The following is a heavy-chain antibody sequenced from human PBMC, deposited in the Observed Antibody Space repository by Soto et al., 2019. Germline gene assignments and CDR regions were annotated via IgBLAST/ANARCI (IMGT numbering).Heavy chain of an antibody. D-gene: IGHD6-19*01. CDR3: ARGRIIVAGGFDP. CDR1: GYTFTSYD. CDR2: MNPSTGNT. V-gene: IGHV1-8*01. Sequence: ALVKVSCKASGYTFTSYDIIWVRQATGQGLEWMGWMNPSTGNTDSAEKFQGRLTMTRNTSISTVYMELSSLSFEDTAVYYCARGRIIVAGGFDPWGQGTLVTVS. J-gene: IGHJ5*02.